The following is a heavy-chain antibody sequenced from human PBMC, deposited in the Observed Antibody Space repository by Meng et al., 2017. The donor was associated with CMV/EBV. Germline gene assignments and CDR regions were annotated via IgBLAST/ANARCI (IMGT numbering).Heavy chain of an antibody. V-gene: IGHV3-30-3*01. J-gene: IGHJ4*02. CDR3: AREVYPYYFDY. CDR2: ISYDGSKK. Sequence: SCAASGFTFRSYSMDWVRQAPGKGLEWVAVISYDGSKKYFADSVKGRFTISRDNSKNTLYLQMNSLRAEDTAVYYCAREVYPYYFDYWGQGTLVTVSS. CDR1: GFTFRSYS.